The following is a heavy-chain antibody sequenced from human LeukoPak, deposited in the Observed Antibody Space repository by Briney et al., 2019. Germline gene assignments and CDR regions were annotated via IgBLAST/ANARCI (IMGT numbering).Heavy chain of an antibody. CDR1: GFTFSSHS. D-gene: IGHD3-22*01. CDR2: ISSSSSYI. V-gene: IGHV3-21*01. J-gene: IGHJ6*03. Sequence: PGGSLRLSCAASGFTFSSHSMNWVRQAPGKGLEWVSSISSSSSYIYYADSVKGRFTISRDNSKNTLYLQMNSLRAEDTGVYYCAKGSKVMGFITKYHYMDVWGKGTTVTISS. CDR3: AKGSKVMGFITKYHYMDV.